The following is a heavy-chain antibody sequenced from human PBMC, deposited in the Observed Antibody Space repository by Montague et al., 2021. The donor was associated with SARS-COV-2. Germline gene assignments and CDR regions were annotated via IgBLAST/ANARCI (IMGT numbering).Heavy chain of an antibody. Sequence: SETLSLTCTVSGGSISRYSWTWIRQPPGKGLEWIGYIYNSGSTNYNPSLTSRVTISVDTSKNQFSLKLSSVAAADTAVYYCARVGRGSSGYGFAFDLWGQGTMVTVSS. D-gene: IGHD6-13*01. J-gene: IGHJ3*01. CDR2: IYNSGST. CDR3: ARVGRGSSGYGFAFDL. CDR1: GGSISRYS. V-gene: IGHV4-59*01.